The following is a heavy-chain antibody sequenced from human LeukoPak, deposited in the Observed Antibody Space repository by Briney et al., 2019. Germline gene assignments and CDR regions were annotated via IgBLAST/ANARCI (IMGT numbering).Heavy chain of an antibody. J-gene: IGHJ4*02. D-gene: IGHD3/OR15-3a*01. CDR3: AKRTGTSIYHPFDY. CDR1: GFTLSTYA. V-gene: IGHV3-23*01. CDR2: IRSSGPST. Sequence: GGSLRLSCTASGFTLSTYAMSWVRQAPGKGLEWVSGIRSSGPSTYYADSMKARFTISRDNSKNTLYLQMNGLRAEDTAVYYCAKRTGTSIYHPFDYWGQGTLVTIAS.